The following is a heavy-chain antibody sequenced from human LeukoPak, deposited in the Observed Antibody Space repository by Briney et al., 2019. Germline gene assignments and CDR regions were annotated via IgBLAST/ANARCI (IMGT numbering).Heavy chain of an antibody. CDR1: GGSITRDY. CDR2: IYYSVST. D-gene: IGHD7-27*01. V-gene: IGHV4-59*01. Sequence: SETLSLTCTVSGGSITRDYWSWIRQAPGKGLEWIGYIYYSVSTNYNPSLKSRVTISVDTSKNQFSLKLSYVTAADTAVYFCARESSWGNFDYWGQGTLVTVSS. CDR3: ARESSWGNFDY. J-gene: IGHJ4*02.